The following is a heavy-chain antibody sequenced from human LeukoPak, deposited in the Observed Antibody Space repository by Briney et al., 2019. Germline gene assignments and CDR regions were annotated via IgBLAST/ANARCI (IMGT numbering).Heavy chain of an antibody. Sequence: SETLSLTCTVSGASIGSYYWCWIRQPRGKGLWLLGYISNAGTTNYSPSLQSRLNITVDTSKNPFSLKLSSVTAADTAVYYCARHERDTSWYYFDYWGQGTLVTVSS. CDR2: ISNAGTT. CDR1: GASIGSYY. V-gene: IGHV4-59*08. D-gene: IGHD2-2*01. J-gene: IGHJ4*02. CDR3: ARHERDTSWYYFDY.